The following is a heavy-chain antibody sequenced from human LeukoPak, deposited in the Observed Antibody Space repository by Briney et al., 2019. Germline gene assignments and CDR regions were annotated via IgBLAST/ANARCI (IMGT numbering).Heavy chain of an antibody. J-gene: IGHJ5*02. V-gene: IGHV4-38-2*02. CDR2: IYHSGST. D-gene: IGHD1-14*01. Sequence: SETLSLTCAVSGNSISSGYHCGWIRQPPGKGLEWIGTIYHSGSTHYNPSLKSRVTISVDTSKNQFSLKLGSVTAADTAVYYCARDLTGWFDPWGQGTLVTVSS. CDR1: GNSISSGYH. CDR3: ARDLTGWFDP.